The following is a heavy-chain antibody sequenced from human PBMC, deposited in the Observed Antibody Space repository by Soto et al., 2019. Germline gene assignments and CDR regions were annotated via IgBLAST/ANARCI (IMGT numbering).Heavy chain of an antibody. CDR3: ARGNTCMVYAILTSFDY. CDR1: GFTFSSYS. J-gene: IGHJ4*02. CDR2: ISSSSSYI. D-gene: IGHD2-8*01. V-gene: IGHV3-21*01. Sequence: EVQLVESGGGLVKPGGSLRLSCAASGFTFSSYSMNWVRQAPGKGLEWVSSISSSSSYIYYADSVKGRFTISRDNAKNSLYLQMNSLRAEDTAVYYCARGNTCMVYAILTSFDYWGQGTLVTVS.